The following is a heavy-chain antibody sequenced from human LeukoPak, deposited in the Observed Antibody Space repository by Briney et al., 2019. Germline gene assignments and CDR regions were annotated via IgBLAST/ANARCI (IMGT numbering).Heavy chain of an antibody. CDR2: IYRSGST. CDR3: AWHADYYESTSYFWDY. Sequence: SETLSLTCTVSRYSISSGYYWGWIRQPPGQGLEWIGSIYRSGSTYYNSSLKSRVTISVDTSRNQFSLKLSSVTAADTAVYYCAWHADYYESTSYFWDYWGQGTLVTVSS. CDR1: RYSISSGYY. J-gene: IGHJ4*02. V-gene: IGHV4-38-2*02. D-gene: IGHD3-22*01.